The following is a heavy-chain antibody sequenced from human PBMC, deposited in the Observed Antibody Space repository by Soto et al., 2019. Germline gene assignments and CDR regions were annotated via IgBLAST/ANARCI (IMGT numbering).Heavy chain of an antibody. V-gene: IGHV4-30-4*01. D-gene: IGHD3-10*01. CDR3: ARDSYGSGRGYYGMDV. CDR1: GGSINSGDYY. CDR2: IYYSGST. J-gene: IGHJ6*02. Sequence: PSEALSLTGTVSGGSINSGDYYWSWIRQPPGKGLEWIGYIYYSGSTYYNPSLKSRVTISVDTSKNQFSLKLSSVTAADTAVYYCARDSYGSGRGYYGMDVWGQGTTVTVSS.